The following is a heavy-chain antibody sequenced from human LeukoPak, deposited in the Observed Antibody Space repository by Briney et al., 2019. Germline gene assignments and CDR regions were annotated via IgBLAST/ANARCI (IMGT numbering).Heavy chain of an antibody. D-gene: IGHD3-22*01. V-gene: IGHV2-5*01. CDR1: GFSLRTSGVG. Sequence: SGPTLVNPTQTLTLTCTFSGFSLRTSGVGVGWIRQPPGKALEWLALIYWNDDKRYSPSLKSRLTITKDTSKNQVVLTMTNMDPVDTATYYCAHSGFRSVVITWVNAFDIWGQGTMVTVSS. CDR3: AHSGFRSVVITWVNAFDI. CDR2: IYWNDDK. J-gene: IGHJ3*02.